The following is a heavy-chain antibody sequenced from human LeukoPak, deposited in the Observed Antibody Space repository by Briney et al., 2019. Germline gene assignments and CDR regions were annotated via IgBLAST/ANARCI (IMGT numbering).Heavy chain of an antibody. Sequence: GGSLRLSCEASGFTFSSCFMNWVRQPPGKGLEWVSDIYSGGSTYYADSVKGRFTISRDNSKNTLYLQMNSLRAEDTAVYYCTRGGGGSFPHYWGQGTLVTVSS. V-gene: IGHV3-53*01. CDR2: IYSGGST. CDR3: TRGGGGSFPHY. J-gene: IGHJ4*02. CDR1: GFTFSSCF. D-gene: IGHD2-21*01.